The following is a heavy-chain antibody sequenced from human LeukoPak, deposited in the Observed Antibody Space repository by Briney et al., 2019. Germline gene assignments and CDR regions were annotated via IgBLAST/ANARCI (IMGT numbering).Heavy chain of an antibody. CDR3: TRVVSSSDYFDY. CDR1: GLTFSNYN. J-gene: IGHJ4*02. CDR2: ISSSSTNI. V-gene: IGHV3-21*03. D-gene: IGHD6-6*01. Sequence: GGSLRLSCAASGLTFSNYNMNWVRQAPGKGLEWVSYISSSSTNIYYTDSVKGRFTISRDNAKNSLYLQMNSLKTEDTAVYYCTRVVSSSDYFDYWGQGTLVTVSS.